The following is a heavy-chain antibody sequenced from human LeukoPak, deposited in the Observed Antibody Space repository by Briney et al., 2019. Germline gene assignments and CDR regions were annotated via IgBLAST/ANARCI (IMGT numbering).Heavy chain of an antibody. J-gene: IGHJ4*02. V-gene: IGHV1-46*01. CDR2: INPSANNT. Sequence: ASVKVSCKASGYTFTFYYMHWVRQAPGQGLEWMGIINPSANNTNYAQTFQGRVTMTRDMPTSTFYMELSSLRSEDTAVYYCARDPEVPVAGQEWGQGTLVTVSS. D-gene: IGHD6-19*01. CDR1: GYTFTFYY. CDR3: ARDPEVPVAGQE.